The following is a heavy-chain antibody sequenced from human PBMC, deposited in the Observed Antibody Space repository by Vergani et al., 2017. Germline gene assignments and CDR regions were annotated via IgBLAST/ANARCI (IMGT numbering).Heavy chain of an antibody. Sequence: QVQLVQSGAEVKKPGASVKVSCKASGYTFTSYYMHWVRQAPGQGLEWTGIINPSGGSTSYAQKFQGRVTMTRNTSTSTVYMELSSLRSEDTAVHYGASDSVYCSSTRCYVWRDWFDPWGQGTLVTVSS. D-gene: IGHD2-2*01. CDR2: INPSGGST. CDR3: ASDSVYCSSTRCYVWRDWFDP. V-gene: IGHV1-46*01. CDR1: GYTFTSYY. J-gene: IGHJ5*02.